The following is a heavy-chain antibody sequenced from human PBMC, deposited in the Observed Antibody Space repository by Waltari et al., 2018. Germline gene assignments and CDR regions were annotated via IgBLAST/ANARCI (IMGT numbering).Heavy chain of an antibody. CDR1: EFTFAYYW. CDR3: ATQSWSNFEY. D-gene: IGHD3-3*01. Sequence: EVQLVESVGALVQPGGSLRLSCAASEFTFAYYWVTWVRQAQGKGLEWVANIKEDGSEKYYVDSVKGRFTISRDNAKNSLYLQMSSLRVEDTAVYYCATQSWSNFEYWGQGTLVTVSS. CDR2: IKEDGSEK. V-gene: IGHV3-7*01. J-gene: IGHJ4*02.